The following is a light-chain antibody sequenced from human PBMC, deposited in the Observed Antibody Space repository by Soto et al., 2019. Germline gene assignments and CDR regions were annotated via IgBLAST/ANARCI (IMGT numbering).Light chain of an antibody. Sequence: QSVLTQPPSASGTPGQRVSISCSGSNSNIGSNAVNWYQQVPGRAPKLLVYDNNQRPSGVPDRLSGSKSGTSASLAISGLQSEDEADYYCAAWDDRLKAVVFGGGTKVTVL. CDR3: AAWDDRLKAVV. CDR2: DNN. V-gene: IGLV1-44*01. CDR1: NSNIGSNA. J-gene: IGLJ3*02.